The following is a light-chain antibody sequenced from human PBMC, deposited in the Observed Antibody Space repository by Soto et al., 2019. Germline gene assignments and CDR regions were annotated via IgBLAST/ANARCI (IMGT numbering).Light chain of an antibody. Sequence: DIQMTQSPSTLSGSVGDRVTITCRASQTISSWLAWYQQKPGKAPKLLIYKASTLKSGVPSRFSGSGSGTEFTLIISSLQADDFATYYCQHYNSYSDAFGQGTKVELK. CDR2: KAS. V-gene: IGKV1-5*03. J-gene: IGKJ1*01. CDR1: QTISSW. CDR3: QHYNSYSDA.